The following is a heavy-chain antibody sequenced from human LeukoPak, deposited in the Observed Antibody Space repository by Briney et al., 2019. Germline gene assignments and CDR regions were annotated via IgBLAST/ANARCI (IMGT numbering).Heavy chain of an antibody. Sequence: GGYLRLSCAASRFSSTNYAMSWVRQAPGKGLEWVSGISGSGDNTYYADSVKGRFTISRDNSKNTLYLQMSSLRVEDTAVYYCAKEIGIALTGMLDHWGQGTLVTVTS. CDR1: RFSSTNYA. V-gene: IGHV3-23*01. J-gene: IGHJ4*02. CDR3: AKEIGIALTGMLDH. CDR2: ISGSGDNT. D-gene: IGHD6-13*01.